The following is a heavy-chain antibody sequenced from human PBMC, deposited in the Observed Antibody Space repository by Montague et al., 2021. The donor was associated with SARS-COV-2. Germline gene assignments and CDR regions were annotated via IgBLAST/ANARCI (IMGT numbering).Heavy chain of an antibody. J-gene: IGHJ4*02. CDR3: ARGGYSSDRH. CDR2: N. V-gene: IGHV6-1*01. D-gene: IGHD5-12*01. Sequence: NDYAATVKSRITINADKSKNQFSLQLNSVTPEDTAVYYCARGGYSSDRHWGRGTLVTVSS.